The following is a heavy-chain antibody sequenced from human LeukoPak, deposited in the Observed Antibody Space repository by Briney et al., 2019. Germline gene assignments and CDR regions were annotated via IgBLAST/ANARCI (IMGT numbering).Heavy chain of an antibody. Sequence: GGSLRLSCVASGFTFSRYAMSWVRQAPGKGLEWVSAIDGSGGNTFYADSVKGRFTISRDNAKNSLYLQMNSLRAEDTAMYFCARDMFVTRGYFDYWGQGTLVTVSS. CDR2: IDGSGGNT. D-gene: IGHD3-10*02. J-gene: IGHJ4*02. CDR1: GFTFSRYA. V-gene: IGHV3-23*01. CDR3: ARDMFVTRGYFDY.